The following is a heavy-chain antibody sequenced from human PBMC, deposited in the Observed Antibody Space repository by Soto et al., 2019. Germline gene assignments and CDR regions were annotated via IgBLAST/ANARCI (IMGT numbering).Heavy chain of an antibody. D-gene: IGHD3-3*01. CDR3: AKGPTIFGVIIVAEYYYGMDV. J-gene: IGHJ6*02. CDR1: GFIFSTSS. CDR2: ISGSGGSP. V-gene: IGHV3-23*01. Sequence: GGSLRLSCVASGFIFSTSSMSWVRQAPGKGREWVSAISGSGGSPYYADSVKGRFTISRDNSKNTLYLEMNSLRAEDTAVYYCAKGPTIFGVIIVAEYYYGMDVWGQGTTVTVSS.